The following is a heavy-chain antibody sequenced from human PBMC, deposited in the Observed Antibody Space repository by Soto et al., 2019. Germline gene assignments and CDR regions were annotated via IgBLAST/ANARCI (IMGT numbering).Heavy chain of an antibody. CDR2: IWNDGTNK. J-gene: IGHJ3*02. CDR1: GFTFSSYA. Sequence: QVQLVESGGGVVQPGRSLRLSCAASGFTFSSYAMHWVRQAPGKGLEWVAVIWNDGTNKYYADSVKGRFTISRDNSKTTLYLQMNSLRAEDTAVYYCARDHWNYVSAFDIWGQGTMVTVSS. CDR3: ARDHWNYVSAFDI. D-gene: IGHD1-7*01. V-gene: IGHV3-33*01.